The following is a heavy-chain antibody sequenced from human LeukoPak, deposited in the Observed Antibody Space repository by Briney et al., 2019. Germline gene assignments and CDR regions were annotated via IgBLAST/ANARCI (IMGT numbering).Heavy chain of an antibody. CDR1: GFTVSNYE. CDR3: ARGPLRFLEWLNWFDP. J-gene: IGHJ5*02. V-gene: IGHV3-48*01. CDR2: ISSSSSTI. Sequence: PGGSLRLSCAASGFTVSNYEMNWVRQAPGKGLEWVSYISSSSSTIYYADSVKGRFTISRDNAKNSLYLQMNSLRAEDTAVYYCARGPLRFLEWLNWFDPWGQGTLVTVSS. D-gene: IGHD3-3*01.